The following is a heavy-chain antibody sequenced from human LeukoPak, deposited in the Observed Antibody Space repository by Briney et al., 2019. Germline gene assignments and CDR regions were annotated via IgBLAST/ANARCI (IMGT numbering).Heavy chain of an antibody. J-gene: IGHJ4*02. Sequence: GGSLRLSCAASGFTFSSYSMTWVRQAPGKGLEWVSSISSSSSYIYYADSVKGRFTISRDNAKNSLYLQMNSLRAEDTAVYYCARASTNGDYFDYWGQGTLVTVSS. D-gene: IGHD2-8*01. V-gene: IGHV3-21*01. CDR1: GFTFSSYS. CDR2: ISSSSSYI. CDR3: ARASTNGDYFDY.